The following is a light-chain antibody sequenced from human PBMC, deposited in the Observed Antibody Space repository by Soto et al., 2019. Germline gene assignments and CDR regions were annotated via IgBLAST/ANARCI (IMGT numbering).Light chain of an antibody. J-gene: IGLJ3*02. Sequence: QAVVTQPPSVSGAPGQRVTISCTGSSSNIGGGYDVHWYQQLPGTAPKLLIYGNSNRPSGVPDRFSGSKSGTSASLAITGLQAEDEADYYCQSYDSSLSVCVFGGGTKVTVL. V-gene: IGLV1-40*01. CDR2: GNS. CDR3: QSYDSSLSVCV. CDR1: SSNIGGGYD.